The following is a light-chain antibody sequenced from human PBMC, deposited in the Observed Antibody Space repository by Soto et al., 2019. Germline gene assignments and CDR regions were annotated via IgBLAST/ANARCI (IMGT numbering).Light chain of an antibody. V-gene: IGKV3-11*01. CDR1: QNVNRY. CDR2: AAS. CDR3: HHRVNWPT. J-gene: IGKJ3*01. Sequence: EIVLTQSPATLSLSPGERAILSCRASQNVNRYLGWYQQKPGQAPRLLIYAASNRATGIPARFSGSGSGTDFSLTISSLEPEDVAVYYCHHRVNWPTFGPGTKVDMK.